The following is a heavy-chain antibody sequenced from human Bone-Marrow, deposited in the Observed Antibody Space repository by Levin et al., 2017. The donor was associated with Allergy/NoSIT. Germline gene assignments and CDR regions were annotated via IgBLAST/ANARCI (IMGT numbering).Heavy chain of an antibody. CDR3: ASWNHERRYFDL. J-gene: IGHJ2*01. CDR2: TYYRSKWYN. V-gene: IGHV6-1*01. CDR1: WDSVSSNSVA. D-gene: IGHD1-1*01. Sequence: PSQTLSLPCAISWDSVSSNSVAWNWIRQSPSRGLEWLGRTYYRSKWYNDYAVSVKSRITINPDTSKNQFSLQLNSVTPEDTAVYYCASWNHERRYFDLWCRGCRVTVSS.